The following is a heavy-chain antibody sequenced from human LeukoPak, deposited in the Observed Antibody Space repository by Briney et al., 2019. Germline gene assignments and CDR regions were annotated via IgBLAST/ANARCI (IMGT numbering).Heavy chain of an antibody. CDR3: ARAPPAAIPNWFDP. CDR2: IIPIFGTA. J-gene: IGHJ5*02. Sequence: SVKVSCKASGGTFSSYAISWVRQAPGQGLEWLGGIIPIFGTANYAQKFQGRVTITTDESTSTAYMELSSLRSEDTAVYYCARAPPAAIPNWFDPWGQGTLVTVSS. D-gene: IGHD2-2*01. CDR1: GGTFSSYA. V-gene: IGHV1-69*05.